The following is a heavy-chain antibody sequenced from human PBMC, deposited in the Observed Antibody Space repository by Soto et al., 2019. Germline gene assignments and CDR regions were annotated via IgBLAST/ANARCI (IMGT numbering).Heavy chain of an antibody. Sequence: SVKGSCKASAGTFSSYSVSWVRQAPGQGLEWMGRIIPILGIANYAQKFQGRVTITADKSTSTAYMEVSSLRSEDTAVYYCARFVAGSGFDYWGQGTLVTVSS. J-gene: IGHJ4*02. V-gene: IGHV1-69*02. D-gene: IGHD3-10*01. CDR2: IIPILGIA. CDR3: ARFVAGSGFDY. CDR1: AGTFSSYS.